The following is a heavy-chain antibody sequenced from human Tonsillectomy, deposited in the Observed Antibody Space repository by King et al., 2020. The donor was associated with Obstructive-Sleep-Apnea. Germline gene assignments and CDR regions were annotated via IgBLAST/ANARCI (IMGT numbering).Heavy chain of an antibody. Sequence: LQLQESGPGLVKPSETLSLTCTVSGCSISSSRYYWGWIRQPPGQGLEWSGGIYYSGGTHYNPSLKSLVPISVDTSKNQFSLNLSSVTAAATAVYYCASNPGIASYWGQGTLVTVSS. CDR2: IYYSGGT. V-gene: IGHV4-39*01. CDR3: ASNPGIASY. D-gene: IGHD6-13*01. J-gene: IGHJ4*02. CDR1: GCSISSSRYY.